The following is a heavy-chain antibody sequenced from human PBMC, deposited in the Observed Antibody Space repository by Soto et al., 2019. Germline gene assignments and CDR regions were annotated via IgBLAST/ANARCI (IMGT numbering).Heavy chain of an antibody. CDR2: MIPIFGTA. D-gene: IGHD3-10*01. V-gene: IGHV1-69*01. J-gene: IGHJ6*02. Sequence: QVQLVQSGAEVKKPGSSVKGCCNASVGSFSSYAISWVRQAPGQGLEGMGGMIPIFGTATYAQKFQGRVTITAEQSTSTPYNELSSLRSEDPAVYYCALLSGRQVSTYDGMDVWGQGTTVTVSS. CDR1: VGSFSSYA. CDR3: ALLSGRQVSTYDGMDV.